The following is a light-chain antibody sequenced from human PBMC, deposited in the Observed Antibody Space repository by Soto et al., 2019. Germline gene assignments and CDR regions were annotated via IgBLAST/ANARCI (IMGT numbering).Light chain of an antibody. Sequence: DTQMTQSPSTLSASVGYRVTINCRSIQIIRRWLAFYQQRPGKAPKVLIYDASSLQSGVPSRFGGSGSGTDFTLTITSLLPDDCATYYCQHYSLYSPWTFGQGTKVDIK. J-gene: IGKJ1*01. CDR3: QHYSLYSPWT. CDR1: QIIRRW. CDR2: DAS. V-gene: IGKV1-5*01.